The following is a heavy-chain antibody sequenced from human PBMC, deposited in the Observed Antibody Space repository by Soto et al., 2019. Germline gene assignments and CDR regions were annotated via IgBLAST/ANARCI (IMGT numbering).Heavy chain of an antibody. CDR3: AKSDTTLIAVAGTYYFDY. Sequence: PWGSLRLSCAASGFTFSSYGMHWVRQAPGKGLEWVAVISYDGSNKYYADSVKGRFTISRDNSKNTLYLQMNSLRAEDTAVYYCAKSDTTLIAVAGTYYFDYWGQGTLVTVSS. CDR1: GFTFSSYG. J-gene: IGHJ4*02. V-gene: IGHV3-30*18. D-gene: IGHD6-19*01. CDR2: ISYDGSNK.